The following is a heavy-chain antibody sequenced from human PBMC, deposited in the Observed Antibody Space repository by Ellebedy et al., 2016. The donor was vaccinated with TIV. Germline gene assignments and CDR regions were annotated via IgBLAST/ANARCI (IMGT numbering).Heavy chain of an antibody. Sequence: SETLSLTXTVSGYSINSGYYWGWIRQPPGKGLEWIGSIYHSGSTYYNPSLKSRVTISVDTSKNQFSLKLSSVTTADTAVYYCARDAGDYAPYYGMDVWGQGTTVTVSS. CDR2: IYHSGST. CDR1: GYSINSGYY. V-gene: IGHV4-38-2*02. J-gene: IGHJ6*02. CDR3: ARDAGDYAPYYGMDV. D-gene: IGHD4-17*01.